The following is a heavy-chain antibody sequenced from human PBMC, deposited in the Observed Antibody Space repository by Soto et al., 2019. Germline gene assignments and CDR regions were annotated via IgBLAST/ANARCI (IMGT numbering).Heavy chain of an antibody. J-gene: IGHJ6*02. Sequence: ASVKVSCKASGYTFTSYAMHWVRQAPGQRLEWMGWINAGNGNTEYSQKFQGRVTITRDTSASTAYMELSSLRSEDTAVYYCARNLEGDYYDSSGYYYYYGMDVWGQGTTVTVSS. V-gene: IGHV1-3*01. CDR2: INAGNGNT. CDR3: ARNLEGDYYDSSGYYYYYGMDV. CDR1: GYTFTSYA. D-gene: IGHD3-22*01.